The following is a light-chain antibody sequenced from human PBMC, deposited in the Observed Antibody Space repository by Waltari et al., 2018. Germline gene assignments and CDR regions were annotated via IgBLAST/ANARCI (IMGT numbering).Light chain of an antibody. CDR1: QGISSY. J-gene: IGKJ5*01. CDR3: QQLSY. CDR2: AAS. Sequence: DIQLTQSPSFLSASVGDRVTITCRASQGISSYVAWYQQKPGKAPKLLIYAASTLQSGVPSRFSGSGSGTEFTLTISSLQPEDFATYYCQQLSYFGQGTRLEIK. V-gene: IGKV1-9*01.